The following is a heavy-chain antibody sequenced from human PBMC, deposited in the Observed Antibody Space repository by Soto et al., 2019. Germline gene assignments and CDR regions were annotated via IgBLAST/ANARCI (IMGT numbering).Heavy chain of an antibody. D-gene: IGHD3-3*01. V-gene: IGHV3-15*01. Sequence: GGSLRLSCAASGFTFSNAWMSWVRQAPGKGLEWVGRIKSKTDGGTTDYAAPVKGRFTISRDDSKNTLYLQMNSLKTEDTAVYYCTTGPVRFLEWSKRELDYYYYIDVWGKGTTVTVSS. CDR2: IKSKTDGGTT. CDR3: TTGPVRFLEWSKRELDYYYYIDV. CDR1: GFTFSNAW. J-gene: IGHJ6*03.